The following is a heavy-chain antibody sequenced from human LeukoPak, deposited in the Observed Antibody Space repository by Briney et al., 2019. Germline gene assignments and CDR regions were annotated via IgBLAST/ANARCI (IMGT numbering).Heavy chain of an antibody. Sequence: GGSLRLSCAASGFTFSSYAMSWVRQAPGKGLEWVSAISGSGGSTYYADSVKGRFTISRDNSKNTLYLQMNSLRAEDTAVYYRAKSDSSGYYHLLRYWGQGTLVTVSS. J-gene: IGHJ4*02. V-gene: IGHV3-23*01. CDR1: GFTFSSYA. D-gene: IGHD3-22*01. CDR2: ISGSGGST. CDR3: AKSDSSGYYHLLRY.